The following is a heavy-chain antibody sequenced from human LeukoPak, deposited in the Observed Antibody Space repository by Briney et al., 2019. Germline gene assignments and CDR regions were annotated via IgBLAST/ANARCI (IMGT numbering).Heavy chain of an antibody. CDR1: GFTFSSYW. D-gene: IGHD6-13*01. CDR3: ARGGSSWSGYFQH. Sequence: GGSLRLSCAASGFTFSSYWIHWVRQAPGKGLVWVSRINSDGSSTTYADSVKGRFTISRDNAKNTLYMQMNSLRAEDTAVYYCARGGSSWSGYFQHWGQGTLVTVSS. V-gene: IGHV3-74*01. CDR2: INSDGSST. J-gene: IGHJ1*01.